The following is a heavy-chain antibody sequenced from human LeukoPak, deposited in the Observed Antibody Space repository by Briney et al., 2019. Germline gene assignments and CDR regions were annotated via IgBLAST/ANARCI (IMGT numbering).Heavy chain of an antibody. J-gene: IGHJ4*02. CDR1: GGSVSGYY. V-gene: IGHV4-59*02. CDR2: IFYSGRT. CDR3: ARVMEHGYSDY. Sequence: SETLSLTCTVSGGSVSGYYWSWIRQPPPKGREIMGYIFYSGRTKYNPPLKSRVTILVDTSQNQFSLKLSSVTAADTAVYYCARVMEHGYSDYWGPGTLVTVSS. D-gene: IGHD1/OR15-1a*01.